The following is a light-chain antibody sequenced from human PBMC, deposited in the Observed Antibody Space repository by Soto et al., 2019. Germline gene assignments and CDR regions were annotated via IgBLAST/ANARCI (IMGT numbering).Light chain of an antibody. V-gene: IGKV3-20*01. Sequence: IVLTQSPGTLSLSPGDRATLSCRASQSVSSNYLAWYQQKPGQAPRLLIYVASIRATGIPDRFSGSGSGADFTLTIRRLEPEDFAVYYCQQYGGSPRTFGQGTKVEIK. J-gene: IGKJ1*01. CDR3: QQYGGSPRT. CDR2: VAS. CDR1: QSVSSNY.